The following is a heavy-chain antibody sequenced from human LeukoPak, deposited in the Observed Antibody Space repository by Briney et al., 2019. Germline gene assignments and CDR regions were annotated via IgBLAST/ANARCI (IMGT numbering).Heavy chain of an antibody. J-gene: IGHJ3*02. V-gene: IGHV3-9*03. CDR1: GFTFDDYA. CDR3: AKDDSGSYLIGAFDI. Sequence: GGSLRLSCAASGFTFDDYAMHWVRQAPGKGLEWVSGISWNSGSIGYADSVKGRFTISRDNAKNSLYLRMNSLRAEDMALYYCAKDDSGSYLIGAFDIWGQGTMVTVSS. CDR2: ISWNSGSI. D-gene: IGHD1-26*01.